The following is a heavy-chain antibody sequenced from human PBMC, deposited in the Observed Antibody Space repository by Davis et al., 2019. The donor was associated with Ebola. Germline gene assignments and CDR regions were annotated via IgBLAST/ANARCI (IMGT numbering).Heavy chain of an antibody. J-gene: IGHJ3*02. CDR1: GYNFTTYG. D-gene: IGHD5-12*01. V-gene: IGHV1-46*03. CDR3: TTPGGQVSGYDVFDN. CDR2: INPNDGRT. Sequence: ASVKVSCKASGYNFTTYGLAWVRQAPGQGLEWMGMINPNDGRTIYAQKFQGRVTVTRDTSTTTVYMDLSSLRSEDTALYYCTTPGGQVSGYDVFDNWGQGTMVTVSS.